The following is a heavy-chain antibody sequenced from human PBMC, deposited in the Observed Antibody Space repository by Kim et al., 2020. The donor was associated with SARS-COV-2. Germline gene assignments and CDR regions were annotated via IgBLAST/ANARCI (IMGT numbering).Heavy chain of an antibody. CDR2: IYYSGST. Sequence: SETLSLTCTVSGCSISSYYWSWIRQPPGKGLEWIGYIYYSGSTNYNPSLKSRVTISLDTSKNQFSLKLSSVTAADTAVYYCARPGAGAGTWRFDPWGQGTLVTVSS. V-gene: IGHV4-59*08. CDR1: GCSISSYY. D-gene: IGHD6-13*01. CDR3: ARPGAGAGTWRFDP. J-gene: IGHJ5*02.